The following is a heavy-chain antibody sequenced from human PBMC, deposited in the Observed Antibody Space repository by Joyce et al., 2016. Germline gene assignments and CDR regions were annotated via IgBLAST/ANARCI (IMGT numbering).Heavy chain of an antibody. V-gene: IGHV3-48*03. CDR3: TTPSCAN. CDR2: INSDYIRL. J-gene: IGHJ4*02. Sequence: EVQLVEYGGGLVQPGGSLRRFCADSGIIFSSKGRNCVLQAPGMGLEWISSINSDYIRLHYADSVSGRFTVSVDNARNSLFLEMNCLRVKDTAMNYCTTPSCANWGQGSLITVSS. CDR1: GIIFSSKG. D-gene: IGHD2-2*01.